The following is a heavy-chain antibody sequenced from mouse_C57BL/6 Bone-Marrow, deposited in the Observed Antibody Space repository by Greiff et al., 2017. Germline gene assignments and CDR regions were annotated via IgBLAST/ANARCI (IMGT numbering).Heavy chain of an antibody. D-gene: IGHD2-5*01. Sequence: VQLQQSGAELVKPGASVKLSCKASGYTFTSYWMQWVKQRPGQGLEWIGEIDPSDSYANYNQKFKGKATLTVDTSSSTAYMQLSSLTSEDPAVYYCARSNYDDWGQGTTLTVSS. V-gene: IGHV1-50*01. CDR2: IDPSDSYA. CDR3: ARSNYDD. CDR1: GYTFTSYW. J-gene: IGHJ2*01.